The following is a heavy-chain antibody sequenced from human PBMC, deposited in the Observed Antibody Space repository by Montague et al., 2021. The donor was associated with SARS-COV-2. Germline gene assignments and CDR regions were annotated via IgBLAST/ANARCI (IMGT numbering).Heavy chain of an antibody. V-gene: IGHV3-23*03. CDR3: AKTHRYYNRNFDY. Sequence: SLRLSCAASGFTFNSYAMSWVRQAPGKGLEWVSIIYSGGSSTYYADSVKGRFTISRDNSKNTLYLQMNSMIAEDTVVYYCAKTHRYYNRNFDYWGQGTLVTVSS. D-gene: IGHD3-22*01. J-gene: IGHJ4*02. CDR2: IYSGGSST. CDR1: GFTFNSYA.